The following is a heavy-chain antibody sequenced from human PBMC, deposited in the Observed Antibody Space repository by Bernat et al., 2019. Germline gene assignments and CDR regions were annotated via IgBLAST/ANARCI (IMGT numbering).Heavy chain of an antibody. J-gene: IGHJ4*02. D-gene: IGHD5-24*01. Sequence: QVQLVESGGGVVQPGRSLRLSGAASGFTFSSYAMHWVRQAPGKGLEWVAVISYDGSNKYYADSVKGRFTISRDNSKNTLYLQMNSLRAEDTAVYYCARRRRDGYNFVVSHPFDYWGQGTLVTVSS. CDR1: GFTFSSYA. CDR2: ISYDGSNK. V-gene: IGHV3-30-3*01. CDR3: ARRRRDGYNFVVSHPFDY.